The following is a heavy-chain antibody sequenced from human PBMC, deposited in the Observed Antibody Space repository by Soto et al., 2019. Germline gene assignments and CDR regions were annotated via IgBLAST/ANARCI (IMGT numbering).Heavy chain of an antibody. D-gene: IGHD1-26*01. Sequence: GGSLRLSCAASGFTFSNAWMSWVRQAPGKGLEWVGRIKSKTDGGTTDYAAPVKGRFTISRDDSKNTLYLQMNSLKTEDTVVYYCTTDQAIDDVELLYYYGMDVWGQGTTVTVSS. V-gene: IGHV3-15*01. CDR2: IKSKTDGGTT. J-gene: IGHJ6*02. CDR1: GFTFSNAW. CDR3: TTDQAIDDVELLYYYGMDV.